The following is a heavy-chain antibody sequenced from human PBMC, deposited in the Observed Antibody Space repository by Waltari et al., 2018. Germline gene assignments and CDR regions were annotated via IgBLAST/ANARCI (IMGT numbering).Heavy chain of an antibody. J-gene: IGHJ3*01. CDR2: FDSENAKT. Sequence: QVQLVQSGPEVKKPGASVKVACKVSGYSHIELSMHWVRQAPGKGLEWLGGFDSENAKTIYAQRFQGRVTMNEDTSTDTAYMMLSSLTSEDTAVYYCATDVPIPPFLKGAYDVWGQGSVVTVSS. CDR1: GYSHIELS. V-gene: IGHV1-24*01. CDR3: ATDVPIPPFLKGAYDV.